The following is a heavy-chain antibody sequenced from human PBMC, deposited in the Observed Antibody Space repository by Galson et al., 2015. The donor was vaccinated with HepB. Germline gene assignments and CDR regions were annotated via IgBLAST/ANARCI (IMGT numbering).Heavy chain of an antibody. CDR2: TYYDGST. D-gene: IGHD3-3*01. V-gene: IGHV4-59*01. CDR1: GGSIYSYY. Sequence: ETLSLTCNVSGGSIYSYYWSWIRQPPGKGLEWIGHTYYDGSTNYNPSLTSRVSISVDTSQNQFSLMLSSVTAADTAVYYCARGRFLEYLLWGQGTLVTVSS. CDR3: ARGRFLEYLL. J-gene: IGHJ4*02.